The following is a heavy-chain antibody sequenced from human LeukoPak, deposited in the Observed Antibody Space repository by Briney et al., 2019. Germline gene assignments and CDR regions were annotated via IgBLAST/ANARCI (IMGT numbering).Heavy chain of an antibody. J-gene: IGHJ4*02. CDR1: GFTFSSYA. D-gene: IGHD3-22*01. V-gene: IGHV3-23*01. Sequence: GGSLRLSCAASGFTFSSYAMSWVRQAPGKGLEWVSAISGSGGSTYYADSVKGRFTISRDNSKNTLYLQMNSLRAEDTPVYYCAKGRITMIVVVNTLDYWGQGTLVTVSS. CDR2: ISGSGGST. CDR3: AKGRITMIVVVNTLDY.